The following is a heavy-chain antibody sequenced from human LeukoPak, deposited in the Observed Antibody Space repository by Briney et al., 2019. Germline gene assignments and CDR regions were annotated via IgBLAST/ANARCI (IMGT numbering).Heavy chain of an antibody. V-gene: IGHV3-66*02. CDR3: ARDSVAGEPGKGKPKDY. CDR2: IYSGGST. J-gene: IGHJ4*02. D-gene: IGHD1-14*01. Sequence: GGSLRLSCAASGFTVSSNYMSWVRQAPGKGLEWVSVIYSGGSTYYADSVKGRFTISRDNSKNTLYLQMNSLRAEDTAVYYCARDSVAGEPGKGKPKDYWGQGTLVTVSS. CDR1: GFTVSSNY.